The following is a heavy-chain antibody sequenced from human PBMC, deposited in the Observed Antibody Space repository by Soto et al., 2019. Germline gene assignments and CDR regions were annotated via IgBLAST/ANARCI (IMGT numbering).Heavy chain of an antibody. CDR3: ARERGDDYGYTLDY. CDR1: GGSISSGDYY. V-gene: IGHV4-30-4*01. D-gene: IGHD4-17*01. J-gene: IGHJ4*02. CDR2: IYYSGST. Sequence: QVQLQESGPGLVKPSQTLSLTCTVSGGSISSGDYYWSWIRQPPGNGLEWIGYIYYSGSTYYNPSLKSRVTISVDTSKNQFSRKLSSVTAEDTAVYYCARERGDDYGYTLDYWGQGTLVTVSS.